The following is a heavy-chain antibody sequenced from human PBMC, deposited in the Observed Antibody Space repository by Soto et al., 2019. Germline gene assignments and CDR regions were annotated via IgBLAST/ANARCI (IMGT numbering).Heavy chain of an antibody. J-gene: IGHJ4*02. Sequence: PSETLSLTCTVSAASSGSGSYYWGWIRQPPGKGLEWIGYLYYSGSTYYNPSLYSRLTISPDTSKNQLSLNLSSVTAADTAVYFCASRARRGNGGKSFPFWGQGTLVTVSS. V-gene: IGHV4-39*01. CDR3: ASRARRGNGGKSFPF. CDR1: AASSGSGSYY. CDR2: LYYSGST. D-gene: IGHD2-15*01.